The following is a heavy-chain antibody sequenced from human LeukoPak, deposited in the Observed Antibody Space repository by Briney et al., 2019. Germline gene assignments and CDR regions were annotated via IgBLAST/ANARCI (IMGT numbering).Heavy chain of an antibody. D-gene: IGHD3-10*01. CDR2: IRYDGSNK. V-gene: IGHV3-30*02. Sequence: GGSLRLSCAASGFTFSSYGMHWVRQAPGKGLEWVAFIRYDGSNKYYADSVKGRFTISRDNAKNSLYLQMNSLRAEDTAVYYCARERPYYGSRTYSASFDYWGQGTLVTVSS. J-gene: IGHJ4*02. CDR1: GFTFSSYG. CDR3: ARERPYYGSRTYSASFDY.